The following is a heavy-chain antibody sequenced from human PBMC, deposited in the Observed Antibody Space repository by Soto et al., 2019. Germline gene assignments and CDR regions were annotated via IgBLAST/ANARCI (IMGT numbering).Heavy chain of an antibody. CDR1: DGFFSGYS. CDR3: ARYYYNILTGYYT. Sequence: SETLSLTCGVNDGFFSGYSWTWIRQPPGKGLEWIGEVNYRGAITYNPSLRSRATIEIDTSKSQFTLTLTSVTAADTALYYCARYYYNILTGYYTWGQGIQVTVSS. D-gene: IGHD3-9*01. CDR2: VNYRGAI. J-gene: IGHJ5*02. V-gene: IGHV4-34*01.